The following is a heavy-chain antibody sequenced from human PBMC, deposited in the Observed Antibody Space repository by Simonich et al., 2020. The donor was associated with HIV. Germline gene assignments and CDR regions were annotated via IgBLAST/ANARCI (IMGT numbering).Heavy chain of an antibody. Sequence: QVQLQQWGAGLLKPWETLSLTCAVYGGSFSGYYWTWIRQPPGKGLDWIGEITYSGRTNYNPSHKSRVTISVDTSKKQFSLKLTSVTAADTAIYFCAREVGYYPPQLEENNAFDVWGQGTMVTVSS. J-gene: IGHJ3*01. D-gene: IGHD2-8*01. CDR3: AREVGYYPPQLEENNAFDV. CDR1: GGSFSGYY. CDR2: ITYSGRT. V-gene: IGHV4-34*01.